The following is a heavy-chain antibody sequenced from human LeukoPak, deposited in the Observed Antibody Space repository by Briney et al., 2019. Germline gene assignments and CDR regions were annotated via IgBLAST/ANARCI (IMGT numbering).Heavy chain of an antibody. CDR1: GGSFSGYY. V-gene: IGHV4-34*01. Sequence: SETLSLTCDVYGGSFSGYYWSWIRQPPGKGLEWIGEINHGGSTNYNPSLKSRVTISVDTSKNQFSLKLSSVTAADTAVYYCARAHVLRYFDWLSPEGHWFDPWGQGTLVTVSS. CDR3: ARAHVLRYFDWLSPEGHWFDP. J-gene: IGHJ5*02. CDR2: INHGGST. D-gene: IGHD3-9*01.